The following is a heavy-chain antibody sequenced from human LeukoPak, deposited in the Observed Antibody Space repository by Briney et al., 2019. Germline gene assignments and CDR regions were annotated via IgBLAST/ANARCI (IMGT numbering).Heavy chain of an antibody. CDR2: IYYSGST. J-gene: IGHJ6*02. CDR3: ARVGLSNGMDV. CDR1: GGSISSYY. V-gene: IGHV4-59*01. Sequence: PSETLSLTCTVSGGSISSYYWSWLRQPPGKGLEWIGYIYYSGSTNYNPSLKSRVTISVDTSKNQFSLKLSSVTAADTAVYYCARVGLSNGMDVWGQGTTVTVSS.